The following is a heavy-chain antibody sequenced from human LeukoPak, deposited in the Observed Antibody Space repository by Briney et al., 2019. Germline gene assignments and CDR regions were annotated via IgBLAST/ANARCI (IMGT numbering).Heavy chain of an antibody. CDR1: GXSISSYY. J-gene: IGHJ3*02. D-gene: IGHD7-27*01. CDR2: IYYSGST. CDR3: ARDHGEMGAFDI. Sequence: KTSETLSLTCTVSGXSISSYYWSWIRQPPGKGLEWIAYIYYSGSTNYNPSLKSRVTISVDTSKNQFSLKLSSVTAADTAVYYCARDHGEMGAFDIWGQGTMVTVSS. V-gene: IGHV4-59*01.